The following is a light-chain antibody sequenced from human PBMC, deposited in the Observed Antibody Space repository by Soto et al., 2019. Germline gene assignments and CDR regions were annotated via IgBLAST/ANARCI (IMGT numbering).Light chain of an antibody. Sequence: EKVMTQSPATLSVSPGERATLSCRASQSVSRKLAWYQQTRGQAPRLLIYGASTRATGVPARFSGSGSGTDFTLTISSLEPEDFAVYFCQQRSNWPPITFGQGTRLEIK. CDR2: GAS. J-gene: IGKJ5*01. CDR3: QQRSNWPPIT. CDR1: QSVSRK. V-gene: IGKV3-11*01.